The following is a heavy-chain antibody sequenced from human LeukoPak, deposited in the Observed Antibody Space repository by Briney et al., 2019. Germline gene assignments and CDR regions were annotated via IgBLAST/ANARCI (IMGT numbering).Heavy chain of an antibody. CDR3: ARDGTSGGYGDSEDWFGP. V-gene: IGHV1-8*01. D-gene: IGHD4-17*01. CDR1: GYTFTSYD. J-gene: IGHJ5*02. Sequence: GASVKVSCKASGYTFTSYDINWVRQATGQGLEWMGWMNPNSGNTGYAQKFQGRVTMTRNTSISTAYMELSSLRSEDTAVYYCARDGTSGGYGDSEDWFGPWGQGTLVTVSS. CDR2: MNPNSGNT.